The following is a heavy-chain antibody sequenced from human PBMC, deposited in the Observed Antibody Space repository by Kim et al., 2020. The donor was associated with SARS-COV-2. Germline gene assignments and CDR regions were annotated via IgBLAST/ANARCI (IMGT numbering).Heavy chain of an antibody. J-gene: IGHJ4*02. CDR1: GGSISSSSYY. V-gene: IGHV4-39*02. CDR2: IYYSGST. Sequence: SETLSLTCTVSGGSISSSSYYWGWIRQPPGKGLEWIGSIYYSGSTYYNPSLKSRVTISVDTSKNQFSLKLSSVTAADTAVYYCARESLGVGGTDFDYWGQGTLVTVSS. CDR3: ARESLGVGGTDFDY. D-gene: IGHD2-15*01.